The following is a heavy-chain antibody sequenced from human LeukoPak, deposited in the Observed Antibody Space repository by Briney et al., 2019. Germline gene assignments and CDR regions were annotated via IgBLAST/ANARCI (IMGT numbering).Heavy chain of an antibody. CDR2: ISSSSSYI. J-gene: IGHJ3*02. CDR1: GFTFSSYS. V-gene: IGHV3-21*01. CDR3: AGDSISGYYYDSSGYYQDAFDI. Sequence: PGGSLRLSCAASGFTFSSYSMNWVRQAPGKGLEWVSSISSSSSYIYYADSVKGRFTISRDNAKNSLYLQMNSLRAEDTAVYYCAGDSISGYYYDSSGYYQDAFDIWGQGTMVTVSS. D-gene: IGHD3-22*01.